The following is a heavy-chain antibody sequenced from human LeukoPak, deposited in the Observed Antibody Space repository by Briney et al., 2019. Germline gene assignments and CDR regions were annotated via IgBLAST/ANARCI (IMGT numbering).Heavy chain of an antibody. J-gene: IGHJ4*02. V-gene: IGHV3-30*02. CDR3: ARGWYSSSSVDY. CDR1: GFTFSSYG. CDR2: IRYDGSNK. D-gene: IGHD6-6*01. Sequence: GGSLRLSCAASGFTFSSYGMHWVRQAPGKGLEWGAFIRYDGSNKYYAYSVKGRFTISRDNAKNSLYLQMNSLRAEDTAVYYCARGWYSSSSVDYWGQGTLVTVSS.